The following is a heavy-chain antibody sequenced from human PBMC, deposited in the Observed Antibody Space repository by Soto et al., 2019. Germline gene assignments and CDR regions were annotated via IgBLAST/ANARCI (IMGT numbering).Heavy chain of an antibody. CDR3: AKDLGAAGAFDY. Sequence: EVQLLESGGGLVQPGGSLRLSCAASGFDFRAYAMSWVRQAPGKGLEWVSAITGRGDTTDYADSVKGRFTISRDNSKNTLYLQMNSLRAEDTAVYYCAKDLGAAGAFDYWGQGTLVTVSS. V-gene: IGHV3-23*01. J-gene: IGHJ4*02. CDR1: GFDFRAYA. CDR2: ITGRGDTT. D-gene: IGHD6-25*01.